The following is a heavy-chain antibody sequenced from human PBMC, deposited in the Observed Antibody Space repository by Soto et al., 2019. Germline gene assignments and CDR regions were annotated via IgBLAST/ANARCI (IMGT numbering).Heavy chain of an antibody. CDR1: GYTFINYD. CDR3: ARTWGDLDY. Sequence: QVQLVQSGAEVKKPGASVKVSCKASGYTFINYDINWVRQATGQGLEWMGWMNPKSGNTDSAQKFQGRVTMTRDTSISTAYMELRSLKSDDTAVYYCARTWGDLDYWGQGTLVTVSS. J-gene: IGHJ4*02. D-gene: IGHD3-16*01. V-gene: IGHV1-8*01. CDR2: MNPKSGNT.